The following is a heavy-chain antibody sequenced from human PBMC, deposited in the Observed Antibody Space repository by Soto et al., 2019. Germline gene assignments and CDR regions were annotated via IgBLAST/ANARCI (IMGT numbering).Heavy chain of an antibody. CDR3: ARTAAAGKYYYGMDV. Sequence: GESLKISCQGSGYNFNTYWIAWVRQMPGKGLESMGIIYPGDSDTRYSPSFQGQVTISADKSISTAYLQWSSLKASDTAMYYCARTAAAGKYYYGMDVWGQGTTVTVSS. CDR2: IYPGDSDT. V-gene: IGHV5-51*01. D-gene: IGHD6-13*01. J-gene: IGHJ6*02. CDR1: GYNFNTYW.